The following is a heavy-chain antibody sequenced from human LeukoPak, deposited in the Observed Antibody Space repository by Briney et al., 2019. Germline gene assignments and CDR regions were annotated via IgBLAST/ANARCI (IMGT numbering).Heavy chain of an antibody. D-gene: IGHD1-26*01. J-gene: IGHJ1*01. V-gene: IGHV3-23*01. CDR2: ISGSGGST. CDR1: GFTFSSYA. CDR3: AKDRIVGATIAEYFQH. Sequence: GGSLRLSCAASGFTFSSYAMSWVRQAPGKGLEWVSAISGSGGSTYYADSVEGRFTISRDNSKNTLYLQMNSLRAEDTAVYYCAKDRIVGATIAEYFQHWGQGTLVTVSS.